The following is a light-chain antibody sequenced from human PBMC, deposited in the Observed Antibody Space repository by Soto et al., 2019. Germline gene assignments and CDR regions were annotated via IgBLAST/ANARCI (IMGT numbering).Light chain of an antibody. Sequence: QSALTQPASVSGSPGQSITISCTGATSDVGAYNYVSWYQQHSGKAPQLMIYDVTDRPSGVSNRFSGSKSGNTASLTISGLQAEDEADYYCSSYTSSSTLVFGGGTKLTVL. CDR3: SSYTSSSTLV. CDR1: TSDVGAYNY. CDR2: DVT. J-gene: IGLJ3*02. V-gene: IGLV2-14*03.